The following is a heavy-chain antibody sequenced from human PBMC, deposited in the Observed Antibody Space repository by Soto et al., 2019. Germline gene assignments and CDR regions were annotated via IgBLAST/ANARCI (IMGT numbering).Heavy chain of an antibody. Sequence: ASVKVSSKASGYTFTVSDMHWLRKAPGQGLGWMGGFDPKGGETVYAQKFQGRVTMTEDTSTDTAYMELSSLRSEDTAVYYCATRGTGDMAPDDVFDIWGQGTRVTVSS. J-gene: IGHJ3*02. CDR2: FDPKGGET. V-gene: IGHV1-24*01. CDR3: ATRGTGDMAPDDVFDI. CDR1: GYTFTVSD. D-gene: IGHD2-21*01.